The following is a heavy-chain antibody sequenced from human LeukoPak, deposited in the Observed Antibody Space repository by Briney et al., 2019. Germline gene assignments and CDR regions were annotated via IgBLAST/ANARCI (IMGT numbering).Heavy chain of an antibody. CDR3: ARDTAGRLGPQIYFDY. CDR2: TYYRSKWYN. Sequence: SQTLSLTCAISGDSVSSNSAAWNWIRQSPSRGLEWLGRTYYRSKWYNDYAVSVKSRITINPDTSKNQFSLQLNSVTPEDTAVYYCARDTAGRLGPQIYFDYWGQGTLVTVSS. V-gene: IGHV6-1*01. J-gene: IGHJ4*02. CDR1: GDSVSSNSAA. D-gene: IGHD7-27*01.